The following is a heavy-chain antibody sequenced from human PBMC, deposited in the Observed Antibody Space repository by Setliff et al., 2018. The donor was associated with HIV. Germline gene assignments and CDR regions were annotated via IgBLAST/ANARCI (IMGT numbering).Heavy chain of an antibody. V-gene: IGHV3-23*01. Sequence: PGGSLRLSCAASGFTFSTYPMSWVRQAPGKGLEWVSAISGSGGSTYYADSVKGRFTISRDNSKNTLYLQMNSLRAEDTAVYYCAKSRESYSGVDYFDYWGQGTLVTVSS. J-gene: IGHJ4*02. CDR1: GFTFSTYP. CDR3: AKSRESYSGVDYFDY. CDR2: ISGSGGST. D-gene: IGHD1-26*01.